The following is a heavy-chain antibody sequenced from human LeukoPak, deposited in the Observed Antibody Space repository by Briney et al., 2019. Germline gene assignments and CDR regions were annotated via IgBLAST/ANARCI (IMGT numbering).Heavy chain of an antibody. CDR3: ARDDRIAYYDILTGYGGVDDY. CDR1: GYTFTGYY. V-gene: IGHV1-2*02. CDR2: INPNSGGT. D-gene: IGHD3-9*01. Sequence: GASVKASCKASGYTFTGYYMHWVRQAPGQGLEWMGWINPNSGGTNYTQKFQGRVTMTRDTSISTAYMELSRLRSDDTAVYYCARDDRIAYYDILTGYGGVDDYWGQGTLVTVSS. J-gene: IGHJ4*02.